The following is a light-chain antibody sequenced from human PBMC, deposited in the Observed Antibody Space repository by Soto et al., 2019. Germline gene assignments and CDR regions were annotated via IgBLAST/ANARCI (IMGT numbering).Light chain of an antibody. CDR1: ALPKQY. CDR2: KDI. V-gene: IGLV3-25*03. J-gene: IGLJ1*01. Sequence: SYELTQPPSVSVSPGQTARITCSGDALPKQYAYWYQQKPGQAPVVVIYKDIERPSGIPERFSGSSSGTTVTLTISGVQAEDEADYYCQSADSSGTPDVFGTGTKLTVL. CDR3: QSADSSGTPDV.